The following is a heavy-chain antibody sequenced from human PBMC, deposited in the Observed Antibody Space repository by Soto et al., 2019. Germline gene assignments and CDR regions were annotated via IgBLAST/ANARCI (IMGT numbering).Heavy chain of an antibody. CDR2: IWYDGSNK. CDR3: AKSPQDSSSWYRYYYGMDV. D-gene: IGHD6-13*01. J-gene: IGHJ6*02. Sequence: GGSLRLSCAASGFTFTFYGMDWVRQAPGQGLEWVAAIWYDGSNKYYADSVKGRFTISRDNSKNTLYLQMNSLRAEDTAVYYCAKSPQDSSSWYRYYYGMDVWGQGTTVTVSS. V-gene: IGHV3-33*06. CDR1: GFTFTFYG.